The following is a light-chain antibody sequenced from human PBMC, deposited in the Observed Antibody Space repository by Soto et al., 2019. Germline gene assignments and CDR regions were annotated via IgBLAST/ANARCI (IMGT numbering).Light chain of an antibody. V-gene: IGKV1-39*01. CDR2: AAS. CDR1: GYLGRY. Sequence: DFQMTQSPPSLSASVAGRVTITCRAGGYLGRYFNWYQQKPVTAPKLLIYAASSLHSGVPSRFSGRRTGTDITLTIRSLQPAHFATTSSQQTYRTPLKVGEGTKVNIK. J-gene: IGKJ1*01. CDR3: QQTYRTPLK.